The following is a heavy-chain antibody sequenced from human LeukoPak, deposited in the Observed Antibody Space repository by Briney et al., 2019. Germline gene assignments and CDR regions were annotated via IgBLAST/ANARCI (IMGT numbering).Heavy chain of an antibody. Sequence: SETLSLTCTVSGGSISSGSYYWSWIRQPAGKGLEWIGRIYTSGSTNYNPSLKSRVTISVGTSKNQFSLKLSSVTAADTAVCYCARAGKRYSSSWSYYDYWGQGTLVTVSS. CDR1: GGSISSGSYY. D-gene: IGHD6-13*01. CDR2: IYTSGST. CDR3: ARAGKRYSSSWSYYDY. V-gene: IGHV4-61*02. J-gene: IGHJ4*02.